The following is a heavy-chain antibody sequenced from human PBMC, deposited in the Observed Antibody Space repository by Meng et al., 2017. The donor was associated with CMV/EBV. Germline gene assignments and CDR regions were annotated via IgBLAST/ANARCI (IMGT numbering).Heavy chain of an antibody. D-gene: IGHD3-3*01. V-gene: IGHV3-74*01. CDR2: INSDGSST. Sequence: GGSLRLSCAASGFTFSSYWMHWVRQAPGKGLAWVSRINSDGSSTSYADSVKGRFTISRDNAKNTLYLQMNSLRAEDTAVYYCARGGPYYDFWSGLLTDYWGQGTLVTVSS. CDR3: ARGGPYYDFWSGLLTDY. CDR1: GFTFSSYW. J-gene: IGHJ4*02.